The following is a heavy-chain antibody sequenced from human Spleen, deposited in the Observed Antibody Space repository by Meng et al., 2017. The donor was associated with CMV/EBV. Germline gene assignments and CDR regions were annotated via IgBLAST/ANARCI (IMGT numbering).Heavy chain of an antibody. V-gene: IGHV4-61*01. CDR3: ARGGLGRIAVAGTWGILDN. J-gene: IGHJ4*02. CDR1: NSGSYY. D-gene: IGHD6-19*01. Sequence: NSGSYYWSWIRQPPGKGLEWIGYIYYSGSTNYSPSLKSRVTISIDTSENQFSLKLSSVTAADTAVYYCARGGLGRIAVAGTWGILDNYGQGTLVTVSS. CDR2: IYYSGST.